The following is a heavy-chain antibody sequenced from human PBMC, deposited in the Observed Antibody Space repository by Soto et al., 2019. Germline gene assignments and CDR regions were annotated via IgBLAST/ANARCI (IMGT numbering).Heavy chain of an antibody. V-gene: IGHV5-10-1*01. D-gene: IGHD5-18*01. Sequence: GESLKISCQASGYTFTSSWINWVRQKAGKGLEWMGRIDPSDSFTNYSPSLEGHVTISVDTSINTAYLQWSSLKASDTAIYYCERGGLGYGNWFDPWGQGTVVTVSS. CDR1: GYTFTSSW. J-gene: IGHJ5*02. CDR3: ERGGLGYGNWFDP. CDR2: IDPSDSFT.